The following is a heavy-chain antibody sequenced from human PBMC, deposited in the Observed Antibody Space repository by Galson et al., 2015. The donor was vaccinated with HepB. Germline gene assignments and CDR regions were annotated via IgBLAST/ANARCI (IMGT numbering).Heavy chain of an antibody. D-gene: IGHD6-19*01. V-gene: IGHV5-51*01. Sequence: QSGAEVKKPGESLKISCKGSGHSFTNYWIVWVRQMPGKGLEWMGIIYPGDSDTRYSPSFQGPVTISADKSISTAYLQWSSLKASDTAVYYCATGSSSGWYGYAFDNWGQGKIVTVS. CDR1: GHSFTNYW. CDR2: IYPGDSDT. CDR3: ATGSSSGWYGYAFDN. J-gene: IGHJ3*02.